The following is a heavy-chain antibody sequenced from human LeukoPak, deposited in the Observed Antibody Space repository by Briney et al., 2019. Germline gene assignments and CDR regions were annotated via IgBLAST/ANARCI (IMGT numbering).Heavy chain of an antibody. CDR1: GFTFNKYG. Sequence: PGGSLRLSCAASGFTFNKYGMHWVRQAPAKELEWVAFIRYDGSKKYYADSVEGRFTISRDDSKNTVYLQMNSLRADDTAVYYCARGLRATYCSGGSCYSAVHWFDPWGQGTLVTVSS. D-gene: IGHD2-15*01. CDR3: ARGLRATYCSGGSCYSAVHWFDP. J-gene: IGHJ5*02. V-gene: IGHV3-30*02. CDR2: IRYDGSKK.